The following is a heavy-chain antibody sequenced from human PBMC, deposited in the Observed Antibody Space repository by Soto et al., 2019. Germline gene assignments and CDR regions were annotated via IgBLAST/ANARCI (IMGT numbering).Heavy chain of an antibody. Sequence: SETLSLTCTVSAASFSKYYWTWIRQPPGKGLEWIGYVYFNGNTNYNPSLKRRVSISIDTSKNQISLTLNSVTAADTAVYYCASVTFGGVVLAHWGQGALVTVSS. J-gene: IGHJ4*02. V-gene: IGHV4-59*01. D-gene: IGHD3-16*01. CDR1: AASFSKYY. CDR3: ASVTFGGVVLAH. CDR2: VYFNGNT.